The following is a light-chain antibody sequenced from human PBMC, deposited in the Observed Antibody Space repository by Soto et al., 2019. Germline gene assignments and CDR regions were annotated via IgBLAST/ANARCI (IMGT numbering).Light chain of an antibody. J-gene: IGLJ2*01. Sequence: QLVLTQPPSASGTPGQRVTISCSGSSSNIGTNTVNWYQQLPGTSPKLLIYSNNQRPSGVPDRFSGSKSGTSASLAISGLQSEDETDYYCIAWDDSLNGVLFGGGTKLTVL. CDR1: SSNIGTNT. CDR2: SNN. CDR3: IAWDDSLNGVL. V-gene: IGLV1-44*01.